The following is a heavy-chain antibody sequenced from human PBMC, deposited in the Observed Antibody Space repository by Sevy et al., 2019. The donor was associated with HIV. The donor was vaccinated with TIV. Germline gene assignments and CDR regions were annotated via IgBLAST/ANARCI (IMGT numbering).Heavy chain of an antibody. CDR1: GFTFSIYG. Sequence: GGSLRLSCAAYGFTFSIYGMHWVRQAPGKGLEWVAVIWNDRSNKHYADSGKGRFTISRDNAKNTLYLQRNSLRVEDTAVYYCASLPNNYYDISGSSGDDAFDIWGQGTRVTVSS. CDR2: IWNDRSNK. CDR3: ASLPNNYYDISGSSGDDAFDI. D-gene: IGHD3-22*01. J-gene: IGHJ3*02. V-gene: IGHV3-33*01.